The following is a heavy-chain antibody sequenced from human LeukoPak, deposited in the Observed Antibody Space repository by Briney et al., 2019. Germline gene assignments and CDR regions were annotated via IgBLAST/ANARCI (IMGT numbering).Heavy chain of an antibody. CDR1: GGSMSSIGFY. Sequence: PSETLSFTCTVSGGSMSSIGFYGGWIRQAPGKGLEWIGSIHHSGTTYYSPSLKSRVSLSVDTSKNQFSLRLSSVTAADTAMYYCAGPRAAFYVYWGPRALVTVSS. J-gene: IGHJ4*02. V-gene: IGHV4-39*01. CDR2: IHHSGTT. D-gene: IGHD2-15*01. CDR3: AGPRAAFYVY.